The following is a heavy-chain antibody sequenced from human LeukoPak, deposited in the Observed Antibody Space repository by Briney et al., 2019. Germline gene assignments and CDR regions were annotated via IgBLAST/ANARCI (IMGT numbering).Heavy chain of an antibody. Sequence: TSETLSLTCAVSGGSIISNNWWSWVRPPPGKGLEWVGEIYHSGSTNYNPSLKSRVTISVDKSKNQFSLKVTSVTAADTAVYYCARGLAANYYDTGGHGDWGQGTLVTVSS. J-gene: IGHJ4*02. CDR1: GGSIISNNW. CDR2: IYHSGST. V-gene: IGHV4-4*02. D-gene: IGHD3-22*01. CDR3: ARGLAANYYDTGGHGD.